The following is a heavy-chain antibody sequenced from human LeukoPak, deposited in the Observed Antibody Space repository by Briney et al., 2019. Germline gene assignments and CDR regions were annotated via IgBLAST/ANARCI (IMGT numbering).Heavy chain of an antibody. V-gene: IGHV1-2*02. CDR2: INPNTGGR. Sequence: ASVKVSCKASGYTFTCYYIHWVRQAPGQGLEWMGWINPNTGGRDYAQKFQGRVTMTREKSIRTAYMEVSSLRSDDTAVYYCTRTQEYGSGSFPFDYWGQGTLVTVSS. J-gene: IGHJ4*02. CDR3: TRTQEYGSGSFPFDY. CDR1: GYTFTCYY. D-gene: IGHD3-10*01.